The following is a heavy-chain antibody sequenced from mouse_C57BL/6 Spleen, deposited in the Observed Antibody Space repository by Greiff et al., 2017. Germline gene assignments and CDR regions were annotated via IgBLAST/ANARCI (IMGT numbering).Heavy chain of an antibody. CDR1: GYTFTSYW. V-gene: IGHV1-55*01. CDR3: ARWGYYSNYVDAMDY. D-gene: IGHD2-5*01. Sequence: QVQLQQPGAELVKPGASVKMSCKASGYTFTSYWITWVKQRPGQGLAWIGDIYPGSGSTNYNEKFKSKATLTVDTSSSTAYMQLSSLTSEDSAVYYCARWGYYSNYVDAMDYWGQGTSVTVSS. J-gene: IGHJ4*01. CDR2: IYPGSGST.